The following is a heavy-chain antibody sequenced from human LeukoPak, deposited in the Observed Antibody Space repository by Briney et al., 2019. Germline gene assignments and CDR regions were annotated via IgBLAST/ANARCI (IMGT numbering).Heavy chain of an antibody. J-gene: IGHJ1*01. CDR1: GGSFNAFY. V-gene: IGHV4-34*10. Sequence: SETLSLTCAVSGGSFNAFYWSWIRQPPGQGLEWIGEINHSGRPMYNPSLKGRLIMSVDTSRKQISLKLSSVTAADTAVYYCARGPRGWTEYFQHWGQGTLVTVSS. CDR3: ARGPRGWTEYFQH. D-gene: IGHD3-10*01. CDR2: INHSGRP.